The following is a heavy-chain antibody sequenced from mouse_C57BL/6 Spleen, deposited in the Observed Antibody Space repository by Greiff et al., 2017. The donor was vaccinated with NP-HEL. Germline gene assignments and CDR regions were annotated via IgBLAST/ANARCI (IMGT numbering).Heavy chain of an antibody. CDR2: INPNNGGT. J-gene: IGHJ3*01. Sequence: EVQLPPSGPELVKPGASVKIPCKASGYTFTDYNMDWVKQSHGKSLEWIGDINPNNGGTIYNQKFKGKATLTVDKSSSTAYMELRSLTSEDTAVYYCARYDYDECLPWFAYWGQGTLVTVSA. CDR1: GYTFTDYN. CDR3: ARYDYDECLPWFAY. D-gene: IGHD2-4*01. V-gene: IGHV1-18*01.